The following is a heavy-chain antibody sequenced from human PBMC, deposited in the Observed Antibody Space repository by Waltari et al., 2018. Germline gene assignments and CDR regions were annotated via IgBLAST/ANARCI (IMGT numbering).Heavy chain of an antibody. CDR2: INHSGST. V-gene: IGHV4-34*01. CDR3: AGSYCSGGSCYPLAHGAFDI. CDR1: GGSFSGYY. Sequence: QVQLQQWGAGLLKPSETLSLTCAVYGGSFSGYYWSWIRQPPGKGLEWIGEINHSGSTNYNPSLKSRVTMTRDTSTSTVYMELSSLRSEDTAVYYCAGSYCSGGSCYPLAHGAFDIWGQGTMVTVSS. J-gene: IGHJ3*02. D-gene: IGHD2-15*01.